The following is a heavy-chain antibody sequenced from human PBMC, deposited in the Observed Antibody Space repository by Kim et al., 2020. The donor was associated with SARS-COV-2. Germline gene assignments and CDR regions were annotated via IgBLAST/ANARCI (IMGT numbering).Heavy chain of an antibody. J-gene: IGHJ4*02. CDR2: ISGSGGST. CDR1: GFTFSSYA. D-gene: IGHD6-19*01. Sequence: GGSLRLSCAASGFTFSSYAMSWVRQAPGKGLEWVSAISGSGGSTYYADSVKGRFTISRDNSKNTLYLQMNSLRAEDTAVYYCAKEPSIIEVAGPHFDYWGEGSLVTVSS. V-gene: IGHV3-23*01. CDR3: AKEPSIIEVAGPHFDY.